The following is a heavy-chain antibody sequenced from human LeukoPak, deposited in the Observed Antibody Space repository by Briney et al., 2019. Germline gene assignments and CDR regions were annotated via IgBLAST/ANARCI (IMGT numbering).Heavy chain of an antibody. Sequence: PSETLSLTCAVYGXSFSGYYWSWIRQPPGKGLEWIGEINHSGSTNYNPSLKSRVTISVDTSKNQFSLKLSSVTAADTAVYYCARVPGYSSSWSPFDYWGQGTLVTVSS. CDR3: ARVPGYSSSWSPFDY. J-gene: IGHJ4*02. CDR2: INHSGST. V-gene: IGHV4-34*01. CDR1: GXSFSGYY. D-gene: IGHD6-13*01.